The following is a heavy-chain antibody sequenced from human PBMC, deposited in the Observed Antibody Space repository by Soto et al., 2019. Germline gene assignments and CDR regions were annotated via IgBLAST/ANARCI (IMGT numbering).Heavy chain of an antibody. V-gene: IGHV4-34*01. J-gene: IGHJ3*02. CDR1: AGSFSHYY. CDR2: IKHSGSS. CDR3: ARGGSSDWQVALDI. D-gene: IGHD6-19*01. Sequence: QVQQQPWGAGLLKPSETLSLTCAVYAGSFSHYYWNWIRQSPGKGLEWIGKIKHSGSSNYNPSLSSRVSISVDMSKNQFSLGLTSVTAADTAVYYCARGGSSDWQVALDIWGQGTMVTVSS.